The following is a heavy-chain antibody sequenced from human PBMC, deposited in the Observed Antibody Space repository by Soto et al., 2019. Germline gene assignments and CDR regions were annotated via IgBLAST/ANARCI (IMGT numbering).Heavy chain of an antibody. D-gene: IGHD3-22*01. J-gene: IGHJ3*02. CDR3: ARARYYYDSSGYPVSAFDI. V-gene: IGHV1-18*01. Sequence: ASVKVSCKASGYTFTSYGISWVRQAPGQGLEWMGWISAYNGNTNYAQKLQGRVTMTTDTSTSTAYIELRSLRSDDTAVYYCARARYYYDSSGYPVSAFDIWGQGTMVTVSS. CDR1: GYTFTSYG. CDR2: ISAYNGNT.